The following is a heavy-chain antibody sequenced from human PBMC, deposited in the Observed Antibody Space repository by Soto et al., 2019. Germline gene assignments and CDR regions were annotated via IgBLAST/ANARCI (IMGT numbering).Heavy chain of an antibody. J-gene: IGHJ6*02. Sequence: QVHLQESGPGLVKPSETLSLTCTVSGGSVSSYYWSWVRQPPGKGLEWIGYIYYTDTTTYNPSLKGPVTVSVDTAKNQFSLEVTSVTAGDTAVDYCGMSSGNFGGGCPLDVWGQGTTVTVSS. CDR2: IYYTDTT. V-gene: IGHV4-59*02. D-gene: IGHD2-21*02. CDR1: GGSVSSYY. CDR3: GMSSGNFGGGCPLDV.